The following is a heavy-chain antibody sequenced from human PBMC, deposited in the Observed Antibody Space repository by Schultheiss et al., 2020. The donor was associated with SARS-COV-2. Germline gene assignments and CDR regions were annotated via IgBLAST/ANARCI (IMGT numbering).Heavy chain of an antibody. CDR3: ARDSYDSSQDWYFDL. CDR2: INHSGST. J-gene: IGHJ2*01. V-gene: IGHV4-34*01. Sequence: SETLSLTCAVYGGSFSGYYWSWIRQPPGKGLEWIGEINHSGSTNYNPSLKSRVTISVDTSKNQFSLKLSSVTAADTAVYYCARDSYDSSQDWYFDLWGRGTLVTVSS. D-gene: IGHD3-22*01. CDR1: GGSFSGYY.